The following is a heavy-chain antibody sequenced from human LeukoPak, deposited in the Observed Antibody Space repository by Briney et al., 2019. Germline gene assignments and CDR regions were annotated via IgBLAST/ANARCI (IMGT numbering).Heavy chain of an antibody. Sequence: GASVQVSCKASGYTFPSYDINWVRQAPGQGLEWMGWLNPTSGNTGYAQKLQGRVSVTRDTSISTAYRELSRLRSEDTAVYDCGRGFKDKLMATIGSDFDYWGQGTLVTVSS. V-gene: IGHV1-8*01. J-gene: IGHJ4*02. CDR1: GYTFPSYD. CDR2: LNPTSGNT. CDR3: GRGFKDKLMATIGSDFDY. D-gene: IGHD5-24*01.